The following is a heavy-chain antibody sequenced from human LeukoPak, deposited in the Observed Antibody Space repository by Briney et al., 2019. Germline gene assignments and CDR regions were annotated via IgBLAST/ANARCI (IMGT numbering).Heavy chain of an antibody. Sequence: GRSLRLSCAASGFTFSSYGMHWVRQAPGKGLEWVAFIRYDGSNKYYADSVKGRFTISRDNSKNTLYLQMNSLRAEDTAVYYCAKGLAAADAFDIWGQGTMVTVSS. D-gene: IGHD6-13*01. V-gene: IGHV3-30*02. J-gene: IGHJ3*02. CDR2: IRYDGSNK. CDR3: AKGLAAADAFDI. CDR1: GFTFSSYG.